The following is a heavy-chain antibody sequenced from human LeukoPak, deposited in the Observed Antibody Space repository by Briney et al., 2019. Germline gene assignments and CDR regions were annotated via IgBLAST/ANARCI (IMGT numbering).Heavy chain of an antibody. Sequence: ASVKVSCKASGYTFTSYALHWVRQAPGQRPEWMGWINAGKGNTKYSQKFQGRVTITRDTSASTAYMEVSSLRSEDTAVYHCARTQGVYYGGNSGAFDIWAKGQWSPSLQ. V-gene: IGHV1-3*01. CDR1: GYTFTSYA. CDR3: ARTQGVYYGGNSGAFDI. J-gene: IGHJ3*02. CDR2: INAGKGNT. D-gene: IGHD4-23*01.